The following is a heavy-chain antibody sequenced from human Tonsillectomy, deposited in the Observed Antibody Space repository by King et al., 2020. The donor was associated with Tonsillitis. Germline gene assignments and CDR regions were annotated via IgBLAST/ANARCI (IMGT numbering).Heavy chain of an antibody. Sequence: VQLVQSGGGLVQPGGSLRLSCAASGFTFSTYAMSWVRQAPGKGLEWVSAISGGGGKTYYADSVKGRFTISRDNSKNTLYLQMNILRADDTALYYCAKGNMECSGGSCPRSSYYYAMDVWGQGTTVTVSS. CDR2: ISGGGGKT. CDR1: GFTFSTYA. CDR3: AKGNMECSGGSCPRSSYYYAMDV. V-gene: IGHV3-23*04. D-gene: IGHD2-15*01. J-gene: IGHJ6*02.